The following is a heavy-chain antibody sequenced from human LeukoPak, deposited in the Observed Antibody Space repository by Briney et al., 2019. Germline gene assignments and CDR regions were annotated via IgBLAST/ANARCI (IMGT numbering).Heavy chain of an antibody. D-gene: IGHD6-13*01. V-gene: IGHV3-21*06. CDR1: GFTFSSYI. CDR3: AREGTPAAGD. J-gene: IGHJ4*02. Sequence: GRSLRLSCAASGFTFSSYIMNWVRQAPGKGLEWVASISSSSGYIYYADSVKGRFTISRDNAKNSLYLQMNSLRAEDTAVYYCAREGTPAAGDWGQGTLVTVSS. CDR2: ISSSSGYI.